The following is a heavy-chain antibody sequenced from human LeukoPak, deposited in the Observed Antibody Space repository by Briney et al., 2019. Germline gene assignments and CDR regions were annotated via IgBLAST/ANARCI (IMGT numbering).Heavy chain of an antibody. D-gene: IGHD3-9*01. CDR3: ARFEGYDFLTGYAYYFDY. J-gene: IGHJ4*02. CDR1: GGSISSYY. V-gene: IGHV4-59*01. Sequence: SETLSLTCTVSGGSISSYYWSWIRQPPGKGVEWIGYIYYSGSTNYNPSLKSRVTISVDTSKNQFSLKLNSVTAADTAVYYCARFEGYDFLTGYAYYFDYWGQGTLVTVSS. CDR2: IYYSGST.